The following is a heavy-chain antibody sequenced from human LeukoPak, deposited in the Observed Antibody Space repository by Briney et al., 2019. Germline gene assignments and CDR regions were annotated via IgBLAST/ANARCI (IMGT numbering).Heavy chain of an antibody. CDR1: GFTFSSYD. D-gene: IGHD3-10*01. V-gene: IGHV3-13*01. CDR3: ARGRKKWIRYGSGSYNFDY. CDR2: IGTAGDT. J-gene: IGHJ4*02. Sequence: GGSLRLPCAASGFTFSSYDMHWVRQATGKGLEWVSAIGTAGDTYYPGSVKGRFTISRENAKNSLYLQMNSLRAGDTAVYYCARGRKKWIRYGSGSYNFDYWGQGTLVTVSS.